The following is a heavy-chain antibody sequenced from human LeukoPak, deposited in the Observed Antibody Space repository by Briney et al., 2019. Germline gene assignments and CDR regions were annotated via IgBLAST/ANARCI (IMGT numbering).Heavy chain of an antibody. CDR1: GYTFTGYY. CDR2: INPNSGGT. D-gene: IGHD5-12*01. CDR3: ARDGGRDIVATILYYFDY. J-gene: IGHJ4*02. Sequence: ASVKVSCKASGYTFTGYYMHWVRQAPGQGLEWMGWINPNSGGTNYAQKFQGRVTMTRDTSISTAYMELSRLRSDDTAVYYCARDGGRDIVATILYYFDYWGQGTLVTVSS. V-gene: IGHV1-2*02.